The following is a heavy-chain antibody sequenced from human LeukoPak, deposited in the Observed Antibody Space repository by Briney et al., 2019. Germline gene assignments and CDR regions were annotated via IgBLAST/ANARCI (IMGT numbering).Heavy chain of an antibody. J-gene: IGHJ4*02. CDR3: TTDGGNTAMGY. Sequence: GGSLRLSCAASGFTFSSYSMNWVRQAPGKGLEWVGRIKSKTDGGTTDYAAPVKGRFTISRDDSKNTLYLQMNSLKTEDTAVYYCTTDGGNTAMGYWGQGTLVTVSS. V-gene: IGHV3-15*01. CDR1: GFTFSSYS. D-gene: IGHD5-18*01. CDR2: IKSKTDGGTT.